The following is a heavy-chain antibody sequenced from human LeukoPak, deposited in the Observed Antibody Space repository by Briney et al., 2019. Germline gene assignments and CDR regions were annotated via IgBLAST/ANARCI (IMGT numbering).Heavy chain of an antibody. J-gene: IGHJ4*02. Sequence: GASVKVSCKASGYTFTSYGTSWVRQAPGQGLEWMGWISAYNGNTNYAQTLHGGFTITTDTSTSTAYMELRRLRSDATAVYYCARDRNIAVAGIRDYWGEGPLVTVSS. CDR2: ISAYNGNT. V-gene: IGHV1-18*01. CDR3: ARDRNIAVAGIRDY. CDR1: GYTFTSYG. D-gene: IGHD6-19*01.